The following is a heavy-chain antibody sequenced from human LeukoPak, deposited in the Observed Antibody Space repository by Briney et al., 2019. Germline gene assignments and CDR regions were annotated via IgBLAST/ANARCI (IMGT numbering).Heavy chain of an antibody. CDR2: IIPILGIA. CDR1: GGTFSNHA. D-gene: IGHD4-23*01. V-gene: IGHV1-69*04. Sequence: SVKVSCKASGGTFSNHAISWVRQAPGQGLEWMGRIIPILGIANYAQKFQGRVTITADESTSTAYMELSSLRSEDTAVYYCAGPSRGDYDGRYFDYWGQGTLVTVSS. J-gene: IGHJ4*02. CDR3: AGPSRGDYDGRYFDY.